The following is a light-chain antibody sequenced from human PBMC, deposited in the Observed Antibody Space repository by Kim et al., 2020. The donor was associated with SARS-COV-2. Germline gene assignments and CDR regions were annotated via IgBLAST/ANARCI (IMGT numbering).Light chain of an antibody. J-gene: IGKJ5*01. CDR2: DAS. CDR3: QQFNNYAIT. V-gene: IGKV1D-13*01. CDR1: QGISSA. Sequence: AIQLTQSPSSLSASVGDRVTITCRASQGISSALAWYQQKPGKAPKLLIYDASSLESGVPSRFSGSGSGTDFTLTISSLQPADFASYYCQQFNNYAITFGQGARLGIK.